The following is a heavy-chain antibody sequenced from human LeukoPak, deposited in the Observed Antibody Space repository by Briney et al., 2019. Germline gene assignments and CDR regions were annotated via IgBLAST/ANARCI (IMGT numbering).Heavy chain of an antibody. J-gene: IGHJ4*02. V-gene: IGHV3-74*01. CDR1: GFTFSSFR. CDR2: LNPDGITT. Sequence: PGGSLRLSCAASGFTFSSFRMHWVRQPPGKGPVWISRLNPDGITTTYADSVEGRFTISRDNAKSTLYLQMNSLRAEDTAVYYCARANDNDDSSGYSHDQWGQGTLVTVSS. D-gene: IGHD3-22*01. CDR3: ARANDNDDSSGYSHDQ.